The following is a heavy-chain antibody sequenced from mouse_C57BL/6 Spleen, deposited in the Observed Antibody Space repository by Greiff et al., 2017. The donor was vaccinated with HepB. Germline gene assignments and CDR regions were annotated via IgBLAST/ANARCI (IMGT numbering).Heavy chain of an antibody. V-gene: IGHV1-53*01. CDR3: ARSSYDYDWLDY. CDR2: INPSNGGT. CDR1: GYTFTSYW. D-gene: IGHD2-4*01. Sequence: QVQLQQSGTELVKPGASVKLSCKASGYTFTSYWMHWVKQRPGQGLEWIGNINPSNGGTNYNEKFKSKATLTVDKSSSTAYMQLSSLTSEDSAVYYCARSSYDYDWLDYWGQGTTLTVSS. J-gene: IGHJ2*01.